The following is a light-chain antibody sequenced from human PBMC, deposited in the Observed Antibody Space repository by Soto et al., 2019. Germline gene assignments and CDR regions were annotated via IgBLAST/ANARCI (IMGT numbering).Light chain of an antibody. CDR2: GAS. V-gene: IGKV3-15*01. CDR1: QSITSS. J-gene: IGKJ1*01. CDR3: QQDNIWHSWT. Sequence: EIVMTQSPATLSVYPGERATLSCRASQSITSSLAWYQQKPGQAPRLLIYGASTRATGIPPRFSGRGSGTEFPLTISSPQHEDFPVYSCQQDNIWHSWTFSQVTVVDIK.